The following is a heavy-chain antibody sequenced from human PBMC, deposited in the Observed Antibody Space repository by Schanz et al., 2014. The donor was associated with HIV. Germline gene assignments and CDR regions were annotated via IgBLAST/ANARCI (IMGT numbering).Heavy chain of an antibody. V-gene: IGHV3-33*06. CDR3: AKSRGDSWPYGMDV. J-gene: IGHJ6*02. CDR1: GFTFDSQS. CDR2: TWYDGSNK. Sequence: VQLVESGGGLVKPGGSLRLSCEASGFTFDSQSMNWVRQAPGKGLEWVAVTWYDGSNKYYADSVKGRFTISRDNSKNTLYLQMNSLRAEDTAVYYCAKSRGDSWPYGMDVWGQGTTVTVSS. D-gene: IGHD4-17*01.